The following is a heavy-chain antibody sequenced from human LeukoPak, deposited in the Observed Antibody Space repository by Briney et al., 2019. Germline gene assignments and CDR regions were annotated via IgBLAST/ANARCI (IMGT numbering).Heavy chain of an antibody. V-gene: IGHV3-53*01. J-gene: IGHJ4*02. CDR2: IYSGDST. CDR3: ARWLSY. D-gene: IGHD6-19*01. CDR1: GFTVSSNY. Sequence: GGSLRLSCAASGFTVSSNYMSWVRQAPGKGLEWVSLIYSGDSTYYADSAKGRFTISRDNSKNTLYLQMNRLRAEDTAVYYCARWLSYWGRGTLVTVSS.